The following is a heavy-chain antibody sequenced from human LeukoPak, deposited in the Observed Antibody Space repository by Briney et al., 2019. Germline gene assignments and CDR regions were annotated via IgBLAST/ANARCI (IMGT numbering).Heavy chain of an antibody. CDR2: ISSSSSYI. J-gene: IGHJ3*02. D-gene: IGHD2-2*01. V-gene: IGHV3-21*01. CDR1: GFTFSSYS. Sequence: GGSLRLSCAASGFTFSSYSMNWVRQAPGKGLEWVSSISSSSSYIYYADSVKGRFTISRDNAKNSLYLQMNSLRAEDTAVYYCARDQLLGYCSSTSCYSPVDIWGQGTMVTVSS. CDR3: ARDQLLGYCSSTSCYSPVDI.